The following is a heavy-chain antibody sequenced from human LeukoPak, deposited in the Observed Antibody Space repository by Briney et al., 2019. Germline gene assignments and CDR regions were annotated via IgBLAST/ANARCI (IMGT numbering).Heavy chain of an antibody. Sequence: SGKASGWSRSRYGIRWVPQAQGKRLEWRGRIIPIFGTANYAQKFQGRVTITTDESTSTAYMELSSLRSEDTAVYYCTSDVVPAAIVYAFDIWGQGTMVTVSS. J-gene: IGHJ3*02. CDR2: IIPIFGTA. D-gene: IGHD2-2*02. CDR3: TSDVVPAAIVYAFDI. CDR1: GWSRSRYG. V-gene: IGHV1-69*05.